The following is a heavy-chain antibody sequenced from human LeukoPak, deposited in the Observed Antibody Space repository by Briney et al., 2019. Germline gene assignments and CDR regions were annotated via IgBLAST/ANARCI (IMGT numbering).Heavy chain of an antibody. CDR3: ARDHTALYYDILTGTLPYFDY. D-gene: IGHD3-9*01. CDR1: GFTFSSYG. CDR2: ISYDGSNK. J-gene: IGHJ4*02. Sequence: GGSLRLSCAASGFTFSSYGMHWVRQAPGKGLEWVAIISYDGSNKYYADSVKGRFTISRDNSKNTLYLQMNSLRAEDTAVYYCARDHTALYYDILTGTLPYFDYWGQGTLVTVSS. V-gene: IGHV3-30*03.